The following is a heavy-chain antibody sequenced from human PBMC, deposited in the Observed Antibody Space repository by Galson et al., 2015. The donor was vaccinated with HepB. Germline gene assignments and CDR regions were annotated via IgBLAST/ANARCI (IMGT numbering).Heavy chain of an antibody. V-gene: IGHV3-30-3*01. CDR2: ISYDGSNK. CDR3: ARQPVWFGELLGYFDY. Sequence: SLRLSCAASGFTFSSYAMHWVRQAPGKGLEWVAVISYDGSNKYYADSVKGRFTISRDNSKNTLYLQMNSLRAEDTAVYYCARQPVWFGELLGYFDYWGQGTLVTVSS. CDR1: GFTFSSYA. J-gene: IGHJ4*02. D-gene: IGHD3-10*01.